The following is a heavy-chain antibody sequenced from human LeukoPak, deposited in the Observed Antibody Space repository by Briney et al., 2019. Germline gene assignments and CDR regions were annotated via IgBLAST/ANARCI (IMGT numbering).Heavy chain of an antibody. CDR2: IYYSGST. D-gene: IGHD2-21*02. J-gene: IGHJ4*02. CDR3: ARQSIGDRDCHYFDY. Sequence: SETLSLTCTVSGGSISSSSYYWGWIRQPPGKGLEWIGSIYYSGSTYYNPSLKSRVTISVDTSKNQFSLKLSSVTAADTAVYYCARQSIGDRDCHYFDYWAREPWSPSP. V-gene: IGHV4-39*07. CDR1: GGSISSSSYY.